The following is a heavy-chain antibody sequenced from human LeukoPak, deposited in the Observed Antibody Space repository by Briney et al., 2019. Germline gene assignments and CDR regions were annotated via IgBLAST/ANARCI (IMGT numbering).Heavy chain of an antibody. V-gene: IGHV3-9*01. D-gene: IGHD3-10*01. J-gene: IGHJ6*02. Sequence: GGSLRLSCAASGFTFDDYAMHWVRQAPGKGLEWVSGISWNSGSIGYADSVKGRFTISRDNAKNSLYLQMNSLRAEDTAVYYCAKSRVPYGSGSAGYYGMDVWGQGTTVTVSS. CDR2: ISWNSGSI. CDR1: GFTFDDYA. CDR3: AKSRVPYGSGSAGYYGMDV.